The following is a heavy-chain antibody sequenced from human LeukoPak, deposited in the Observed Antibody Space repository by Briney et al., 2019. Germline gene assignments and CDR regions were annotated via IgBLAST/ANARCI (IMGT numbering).Heavy chain of an antibody. V-gene: IGHV3-66*01. CDR1: GFTVSSNY. D-gene: IGHD3-22*01. Sequence: GGSLRLSCAASGFTVSSNYMSWVRQAPGKGLEWVSVIYSGGSTYYADSVKGRFTISRDNSKNTLYLQMNSLRAEDTAVYYCANTRITMIVVSPYRYWGQGTLVTVSS. CDR2: IYSGGST. CDR3: ANTRITMIVVSPYRY. J-gene: IGHJ4*02.